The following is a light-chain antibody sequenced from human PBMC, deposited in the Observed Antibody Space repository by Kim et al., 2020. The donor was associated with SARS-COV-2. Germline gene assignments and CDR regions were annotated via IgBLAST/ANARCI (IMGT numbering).Light chain of an antibody. CDR1: QSVSSN. CDR3: QHSNQWPPGRT. J-gene: IGKJ1*01. V-gene: IGKV3-15*01. CDR2: GAS. Sequence: EIVMTQSPATLSVSPGESVTLYCRTSQSVSSNLAWYQQRPGQAPRLLIYGASTRATGSPGRFSGRGAGTEFTLTISSLQSEDFAVDYCQHSNQWPPGRTVGQGTKVDIK.